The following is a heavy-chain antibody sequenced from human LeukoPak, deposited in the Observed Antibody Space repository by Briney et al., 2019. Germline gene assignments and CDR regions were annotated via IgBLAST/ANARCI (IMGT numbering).Heavy chain of an antibody. CDR2: ISSSSSTI. CDR3: ARGPPAAFYHYYYMDV. J-gene: IGHJ6*03. D-gene: IGHD2-2*01. Sequence: GGSLRLSCAASGFTFSSYSINWVRQAPGKGLEWVSYISSSSSTIYYADSVKGRFTISRDNAKNSLYLQMNSLRVEDTAVYYCARGPPAAFYHYYYMDVWGKGTKVTVSS. CDR1: GFTFSSYS. V-gene: IGHV3-48*01.